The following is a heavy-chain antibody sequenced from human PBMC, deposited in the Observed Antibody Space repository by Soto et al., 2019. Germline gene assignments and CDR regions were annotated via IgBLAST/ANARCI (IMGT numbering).Heavy chain of an antibody. Sequence: SETLSLTCTVSGGSISSYYWSWIRQPPGKGLEWIGYIYYSGSTNYNPSLKSRVTISVDTSKNQFSLKLSSVTAADTAVYYCARGSDSSCWKHHYYYGIDVWGPGTTVNVS. D-gene: IGHD6-13*01. J-gene: IGHJ6*02. CDR2: IYYSGST. CDR1: GGSISSYY. CDR3: ARGSDSSCWKHHYYYGIDV. V-gene: IGHV4-59*01.